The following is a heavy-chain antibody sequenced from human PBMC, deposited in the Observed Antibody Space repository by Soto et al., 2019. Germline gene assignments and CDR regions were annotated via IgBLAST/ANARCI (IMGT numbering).Heavy chain of an antibody. D-gene: IGHD4-17*01. CDR3: AKPTVATPYCFDC. V-gene: IGHV3-23*01. CDR2: ISGTGDST. J-gene: IGHJ4*02. Sequence: EVQLLESGGGLVQPGGSLRLSCVASGFAFSSYDMSWVRQAPGKGLQWVSAISGTGDSTYFADSVKGRFTLSRDNSKNTLYLQVNGLRAEDTAIYYCAKPTVATPYCFDCWGQGTLVTVSS. CDR1: GFAFSSYD.